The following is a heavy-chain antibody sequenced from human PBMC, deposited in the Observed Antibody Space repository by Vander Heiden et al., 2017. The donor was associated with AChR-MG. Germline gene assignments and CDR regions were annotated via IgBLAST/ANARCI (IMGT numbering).Heavy chain of an antibody. CDR3: ARGANYYDSSGYYLYYYYYYYMDV. J-gene: IGHJ6*03. V-gene: IGHV1-69*06. CDR1: GGTFSSYA. D-gene: IGHD3-22*01. CDR2: IIPIFGTA. Sequence: QVQLVQSGVEVKKPGSSVTVFCKASGGTFSSYAISWVRQAPGQGLEWMGGIIPIFGTANYAQKFQGRITITADKSTSTAYMELSSLRSEDTAVYYCARGANYYDSSGYYLYYYYYYYMDVWGKGTTVTVS.